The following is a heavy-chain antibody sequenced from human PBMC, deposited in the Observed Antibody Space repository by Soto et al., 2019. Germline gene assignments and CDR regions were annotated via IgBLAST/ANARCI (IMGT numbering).Heavy chain of an antibody. CDR1: GFTFSTYS. D-gene: IGHD2-21*01. J-gene: IGHJ3*02. V-gene: IGHV3-48*04. Sequence: EGQLVESGGGLVQPGGSLRLSCAVSGFTFSTYSMTWVRQAPGKGLEWVSYISSSSSVIYYADSVKGRITVSRDNAKNSLYLHMHSLRAEDTAVYYCARYLIIPRAFDIWGQGTTVTVSS. CDR3: ARYLIIPRAFDI. CDR2: ISSSSSVI.